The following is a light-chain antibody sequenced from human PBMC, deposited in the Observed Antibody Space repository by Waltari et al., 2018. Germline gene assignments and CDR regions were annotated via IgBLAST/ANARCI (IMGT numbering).Light chain of an antibody. CDR2: AAS. CDR1: QSISSY. Sequence: DIQMTQSPSSLSASVGDRVTITCRASQSISSYLNWYQQKPGKVPKLLIYAASSLQSGVPASFSGSGSSTEFTITISSLQPEDFATHYYQQSDDTPYTFRHGTKPEIK. CDR3: QQSDDTPYT. V-gene: IGKV1-39*01. J-gene: IGKJ2*01.